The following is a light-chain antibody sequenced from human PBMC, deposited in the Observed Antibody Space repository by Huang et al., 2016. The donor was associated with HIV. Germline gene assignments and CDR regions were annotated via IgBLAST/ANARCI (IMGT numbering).Light chain of an antibody. Sequence: EIVMTQSPATLSVSPGERATLSCRASQNIGDNLTWYQHKPGQAPRLLIDGASTRATGIPPRFSGSVSGTEFTLTISGLESEDFAVYYCQQFNNWPPRFTFGPGTTVDVK. CDR3: QQFNNWPPRFT. V-gene: IGKV3-15*01. CDR1: QNIGDN. J-gene: IGKJ3*01. CDR2: GAS.